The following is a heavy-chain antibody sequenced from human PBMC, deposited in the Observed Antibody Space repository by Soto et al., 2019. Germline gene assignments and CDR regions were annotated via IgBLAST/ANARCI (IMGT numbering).Heavy chain of an antibody. CDR2: ISAYNGNT. J-gene: IGHJ5*02. Sequence: ASVKVSCKASGYTFTSYGISWVRQAPGQGLEWMGWISAYNGNTNYAQKLQGRVTMTTDTSTSTAYMELRSLRSDDTAVYYCARDRTLSFAAAGWFDPWGQGTLVTVSS. CDR1: GYTFTSYG. D-gene: IGHD6-13*01. CDR3: ARDRTLSFAAAGWFDP. V-gene: IGHV1-18*01.